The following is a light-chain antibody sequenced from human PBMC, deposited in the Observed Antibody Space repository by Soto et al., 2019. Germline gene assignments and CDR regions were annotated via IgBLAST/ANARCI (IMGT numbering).Light chain of an antibody. CDR1: QTVYSY. Sequence: DIQLTQSPSSLSASVGDRVTITCRASQTVYSYLNWYQQKPGKAPKLLMYDVSTLHGGVLSRFSGAGSGTYFTLTISSRQPEDFATYYCQQSYIDHVTFGGGTKVEIK. J-gene: IGKJ4*01. V-gene: IGKV1-39*01. CDR2: DVS. CDR3: QQSYIDHVT.